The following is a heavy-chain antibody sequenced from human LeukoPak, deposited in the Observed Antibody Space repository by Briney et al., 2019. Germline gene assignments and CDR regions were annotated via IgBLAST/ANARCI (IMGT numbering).Heavy chain of an antibody. CDR3: TTETSLYYFDY. Sequence: GGSLRLSGAASGFTFSFSAVHWVRQASGKGLEWVGRIRSKANSYATAYTASVQGRFTISRDDSKNTAYLLMNSLKTEDTAVYFCTTETSLYYFDYWGQGTLVTVSS. V-gene: IGHV3-73*01. D-gene: IGHD2-2*02. CDR2: IRSKANSYAT. CDR1: GFTFSFSA. J-gene: IGHJ4*02.